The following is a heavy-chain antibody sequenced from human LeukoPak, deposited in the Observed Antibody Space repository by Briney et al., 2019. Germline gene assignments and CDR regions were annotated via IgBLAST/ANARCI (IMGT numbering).Heavy chain of an antibody. D-gene: IGHD1-26*01. CDR1: GFAFSTFA. J-gene: IGHJ4*02. CDR2: ISGSGGST. V-gene: IGHV3-23*01. CDR3: AKGVGTNKGGDYFDY. Sequence: PGGSLRLSSAASGFAFSTFAMSWVRQAPGKGLDWVSSISGSGGSTYYADSVKGRFTISRDSSKNTLYLQMNSLRAEDTAVYYCAKGVGTNKGGDYFDYWGQGTPVTVSS.